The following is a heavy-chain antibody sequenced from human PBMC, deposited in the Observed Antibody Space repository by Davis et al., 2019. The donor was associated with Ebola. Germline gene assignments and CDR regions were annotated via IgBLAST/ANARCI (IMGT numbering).Heavy chain of an antibody. CDR3: ATLPGYY. J-gene: IGHJ4*02. V-gene: IGHV3-74*03. CDR2: INRDGSTT. D-gene: IGHD1-26*01. CDR1: GFTFSSYW. Sequence: GESLMISCAASGFTFSSYWMHWVRQAPGKGLVWVSCINRDGSTTTYADSVKGRFTISRDNAKNTLYLQMNNLRVEDTAVYYCATLPGYYWGQGTLVTVSS.